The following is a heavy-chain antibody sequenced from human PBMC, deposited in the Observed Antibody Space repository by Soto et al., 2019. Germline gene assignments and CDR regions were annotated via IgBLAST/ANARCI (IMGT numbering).Heavy chain of an antibody. J-gene: IGHJ6*02. V-gene: IGHV3-64*04. Sequence: PGGSLRLSCAASGLPFSSYAMHWVRQAPGKGLEYVSAISSNGGSTYYADSVKGRFTISRDNSKNTLYLQMNSLRAEDTAVYYCAKDRGDILTGYPLKYYGMDVWGQGTTVTVSS. CDR2: ISSNGGST. CDR1: GLPFSSYA. CDR3: AKDRGDILTGYPLKYYGMDV. D-gene: IGHD3-9*01.